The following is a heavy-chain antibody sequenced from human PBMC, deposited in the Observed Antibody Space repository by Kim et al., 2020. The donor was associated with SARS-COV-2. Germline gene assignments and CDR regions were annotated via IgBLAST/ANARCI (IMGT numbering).Heavy chain of an antibody. Sequence: GGSLRLSCAASGFTFSDYYMSWIRQAPGKGLEWVSYISSSSSYAKYADSVRGLFTISRDNAKNSLYLQMDSLRAEDTAVYYCARESRQLGYWGQGTLVTVAS. CDR2: ISSSSSYA. CDR3: ARESRQLGY. CDR1: GFTFSDYY. J-gene: IGHJ4*02. V-gene: IGHV3-11*06. D-gene: IGHD2-2*01.